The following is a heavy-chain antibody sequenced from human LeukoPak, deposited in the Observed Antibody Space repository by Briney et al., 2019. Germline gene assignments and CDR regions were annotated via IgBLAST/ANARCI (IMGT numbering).Heavy chain of an antibody. J-gene: IGHJ4*02. D-gene: IGHD2-15*01. V-gene: IGHV3-21*01. CDR3: ARAARDCSGGSCPYYFDY. CDR1: GFTFSSYS. CDR2: ISSSSSYI. Sequence: PGGSLRLSCAASGFTFSSYSMNWVRQAPGKGLEWVSSISSSSSYIYYADSVKGRFTISRDNAKNSLYLQMSSLRAEDTAVYYCARAARDCSGGSCPYYFDYWGQGTLVTVSS.